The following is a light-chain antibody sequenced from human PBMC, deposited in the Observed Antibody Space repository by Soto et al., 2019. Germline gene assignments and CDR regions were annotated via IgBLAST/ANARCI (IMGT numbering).Light chain of an antibody. CDR3: LHYGSLLWP. CDR1: QSVSSSY. J-gene: IGKJ1*01. Sequence: GVTQSAGTLSLSKGERATLSCRASQSVSSSYLAWYQQKPGQAPRLLIYGASSRATGIPDRFSGSGSGTDFTLTISRLEPEDFALYYCLHYGSLLWPFGQRT. V-gene: IGKV3-20*01. CDR2: GAS.